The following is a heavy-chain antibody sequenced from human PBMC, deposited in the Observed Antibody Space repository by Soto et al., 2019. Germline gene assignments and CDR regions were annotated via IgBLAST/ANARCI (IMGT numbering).Heavy chain of an antibody. J-gene: IGHJ6*02. CDR3: TTTYYGFRSGSMDV. V-gene: IGHV3-15*07. CDR2: IKSKTDGGTT. CDR1: GFTFSNAW. Sequence: EVQLVESGGGLVKPGGSLRLSCAASGFTFSNAWMNWVRQAPGKGLEWVGRIKSKTDGGTTDYAAPVKGRFTISRDDSKSTLYLQMNSLKTENTAVYYCTTTYYGFRSGSMDVWGQGTTVTVSS. D-gene: IGHD3-3*01.